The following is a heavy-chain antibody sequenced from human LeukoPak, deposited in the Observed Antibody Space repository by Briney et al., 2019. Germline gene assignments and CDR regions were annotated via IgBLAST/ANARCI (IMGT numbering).Heavy chain of an antibody. CDR2: ISSNGDNT. Sequence: PGGSLRLSCSVSGFTFSTYVMHWVRQAPGKGLEYVSAISSNGDNTYYADSVKGRFTISRDNSKNTPYLQMSSLRPDDTAVYFCVRGTGYWGQGTLVTVSS. V-gene: IGHV3-64D*06. CDR1: GFTFSTYV. CDR3: VRGTGY. J-gene: IGHJ4*02.